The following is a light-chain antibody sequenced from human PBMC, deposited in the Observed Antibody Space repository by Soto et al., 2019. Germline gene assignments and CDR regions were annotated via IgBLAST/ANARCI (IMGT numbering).Light chain of an antibody. CDR3: GTWDTNLSAVV. J-gene: IGLJ2*01. CDR1: SSNIGNNY. V-gene: IGLV1-51*01. CDR2: DNN. Sequence: QSALTQPPSVSAAPGQKVTISCSGRSSNIGNNYVSWYQQLPGTAPKLLIYDNNKLSSGIPDRFSGSKSGTSATLGITGLQTGDEADYYCGTWDTNLSAVVFGGGTKLTVL.